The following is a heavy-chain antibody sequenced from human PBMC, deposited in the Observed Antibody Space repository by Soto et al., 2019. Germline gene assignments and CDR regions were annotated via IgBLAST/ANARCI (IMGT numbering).Heavy chain of an antibody. CDR3: AKDQGSSWYEIDY. J-gene: IGHJ4*02. Sequence: GGSLRFSCAASGFTFSNYAVTWVRQAPGKGLEWVSTISGSGGSTYYADSVKGRFTISRDNSKNTLYLQMNSLRAEDTAVYYSAKDQGSSWYEIDYWGQGTLVTVSS. D-gene: IGHD6-13*01. V-gene: IGHV3-23*01. CDR1: GFTFSNYA. CDR2: ISGSGGST.